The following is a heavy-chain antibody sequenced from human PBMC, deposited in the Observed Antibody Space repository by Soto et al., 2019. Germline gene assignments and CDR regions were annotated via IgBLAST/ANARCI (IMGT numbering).Heavy chain of an antibody. CDR1: GFTFSSYA. CDR2: ISGTGRVT. CDR3: AKDVHYDIVTGIEYFDH. V-gene: IGHV3-23*01. Sequence: EVQLLESGGGLVQPGGSLKISCAVSGFTFSSYAMSWLRQAPGKGLEWVSGISGTGRVTNYAESVKGRFTISRDNPKNTLYLEMKSLRVEDTAVYYCAKDVHYDIVTGIEYFDHWGQGTLVTVSS. D-gene: IGHD3-9*01. J-gene: IGHJ1*01.